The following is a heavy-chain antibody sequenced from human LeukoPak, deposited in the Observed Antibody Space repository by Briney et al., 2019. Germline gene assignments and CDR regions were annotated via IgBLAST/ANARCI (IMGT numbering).Heavy chain of an antibody. D-gene: IGHD6-19*01. J-gene: IGHJ4*02. CDR1: GGSISSSSYY. V-gene: IGHV4-39*02. CDR2: IYYSGST. CDR3: ARESGYSSGWYRSFDY. Sequence: SETLSLTCTVSGGSISSSSYYWGWIRQPPGKGLEWIGSIYYSGSTYYNPSLKSRVTISVDTSKNQFSLKLSSVTAADTAVYYCARESGYSSGWYRSFDYWGQGTLVTVSS.